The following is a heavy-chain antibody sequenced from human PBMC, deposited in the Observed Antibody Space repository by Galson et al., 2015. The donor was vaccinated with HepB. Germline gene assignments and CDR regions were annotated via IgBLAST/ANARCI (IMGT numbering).Heavy chain of an antibody. Sequence: SLRLSCAASGFTFSSYSIHWVRQAPGKGLDWVGVISYSGSNQYYADSVKGRFTLSRDNSKNTVYLEMSSLRPEDTAVYYCARDSRQSSTWFDRHFHNGMDIWGQGTTVTVS. D-gene: IGHD6-13*01. J-gene: IGHJ6*02. CDR1: GFTFSSYS. CDR2: ISYSGSNQ. CDR3: ARDSRQSSTWFDRHFHNGMDI. V-gene: IGHV3-30*04.